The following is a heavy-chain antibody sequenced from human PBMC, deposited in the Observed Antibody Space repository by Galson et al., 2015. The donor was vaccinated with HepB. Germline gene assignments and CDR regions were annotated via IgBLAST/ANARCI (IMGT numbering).Heavy chain of an antibody. Sequence: QSGAEVKKPGESLKISCKGSGYSFTSYWIGWVRQMPGKGLEWMGRIDPSDSYTNYSPSFQGHVTISADKSISTAYLQWSSLKASDTAMYYCAACSGSPFDFDYWGQGTLVTVSS. CDR2: IDPSDSYT. D-gene: IGHD2-15*01. V-gene: IGHV5-10-1*01. J-gene: IGHJ4*02. CDR1: GYSFTSYW. CDR3: AACSGSPFDFDY.